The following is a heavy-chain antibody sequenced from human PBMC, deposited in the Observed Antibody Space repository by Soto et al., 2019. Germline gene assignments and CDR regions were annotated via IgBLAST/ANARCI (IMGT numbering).Heavy chain of an antibody. Sequence: SETLSLTCTVSGGSISSYYWGWIRQPPGKGLEWIGIIYYSGTTYYNPSLKSRVIISVDTSKNHFSLKLSSVTAADTAVYYCARRPSYYYDSSGFDPFDYWGQGTLVTVSS. CDR1: GGSISSYY. J-gene: IGHJ4*02. V-gene: IGHV4-39*01. CDR2: IYYSGTT. D-gene: IGHD3-22*01. CDR3: ARRPSYYYDSSGFDPFDY.